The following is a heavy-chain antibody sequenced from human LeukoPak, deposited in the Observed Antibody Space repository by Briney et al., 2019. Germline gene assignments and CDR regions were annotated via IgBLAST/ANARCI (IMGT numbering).Heavy chain of an antibody. CDR1: GGSISSGGYS. Sequence: SETLSLTCAVSGGSISSGGYSWSWIRQPPGKGLEWIGYIYHSRGTYYNPSLKSRVTISVDRSKNQFSLKLSSVTAADTAVYYCARGVGYCSSTSCPNWFDPWGQGTLVTVSS. V-gene: IGHV4-30-2*01. CDR3: ARGVGYCSSTSCPNWFDP. J-gene: IGHJ5*02. CDR2: IYHSRGT. D-gene: IGHD2-2*01.